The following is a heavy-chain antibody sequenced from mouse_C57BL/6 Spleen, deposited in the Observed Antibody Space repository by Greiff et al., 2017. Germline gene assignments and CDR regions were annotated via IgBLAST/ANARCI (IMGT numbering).Heavy chain of an antibody. V-gene: IGHV1-82*01. Sequence: VQLQQSGPELVKPGASVKISCKASGYAFSSSWMNWVKQRPGKGLEWIGRIYPGDGDTNYNGKFKGKATLTADKSSSTAYMQLSSLTSEDSAVYFCAREIFITTVVATDAMDYWGQGTSVTVSS. CDR3: AREIFITTVVATDAMDY. CDR2: IYPGDGDT. D-gene: IGHD1-1*01. CDR1: GYAFSSSW. J-gene: IGHJ4*01.